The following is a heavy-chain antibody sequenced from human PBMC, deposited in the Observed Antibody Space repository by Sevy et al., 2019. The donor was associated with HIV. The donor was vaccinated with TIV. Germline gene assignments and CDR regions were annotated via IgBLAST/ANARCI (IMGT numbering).Heavy chain of an antibody. D-gene: IGHD5-12*01. CDR2: IQYDGSIQ. CDR3: AKRGSKSGYALGY. V-gene: IGHV3-30*02. Sequence: GESLKISCIESGFTLSNYDIHWVRQAAGKGLEGVAFIQYDGSIQYYADSVKGRFTISRDNSKNTLYLQMNSLRPEDTAIYYCAKRGSKSGYALGYWGQGTLVTVSS. CDR1: GFTLSNYD. J-gene: IGHJ4*02.